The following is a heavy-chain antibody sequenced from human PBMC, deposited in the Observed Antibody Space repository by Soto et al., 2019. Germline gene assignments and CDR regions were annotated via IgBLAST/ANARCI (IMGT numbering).Heavy chain of an antibody. J-gene: IGHJ3*02. CDR3: ARGGGVGVAGSAAFEM. Sequence: QLHLVQSGAVVKKPGASVTVSCSASGYPVTAYYMHWVRQAPGRGLEWMGGINPATGAAKYTQTGQGRVTMTRDTSTSTVFMERSGLTSEDTAVFYCARGGGVGVAGSAAFEMWGQGTLVTVSS. CDR1: GYPVTAYY. V-gene: IGHV1-2*02. CDR2: INPATGAA. D-gene: IGHD3-3*01.